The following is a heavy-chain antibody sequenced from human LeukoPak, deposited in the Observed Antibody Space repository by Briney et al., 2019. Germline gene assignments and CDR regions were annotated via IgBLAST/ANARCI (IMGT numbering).Heavy chain of an antibody. CDR1: GFRFSSFA. V-gene: IGHV3-23*01. CDR2: ISGGGSNT. CDR3: AKDQGIDYGDQLHY. D-gene: IGHD4-17*01. Sequence: GGSLRLSCAASGFRFSSFAMSWVRQVPGKGLEWVSAISGGGSNTYYAASVTGRFTISRDNSKNTLYLQMNGLRAEDTAIYYCAKDQGIDYGDQLHYWGQGALVTVSS. J-gene: IGHJ4*02.